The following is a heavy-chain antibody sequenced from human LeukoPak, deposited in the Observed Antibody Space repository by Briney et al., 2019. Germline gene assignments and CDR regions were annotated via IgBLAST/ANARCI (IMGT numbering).Heavy chain of an antibody. CDR1: GYTFTGYY. J-gene: IGHJ4*02. V-gene: IGHV1-2*02. D-gene: IGHD3-22*01. CDR2: INPNSGGT. Sequence: ASVKVSCKASGYTFTGYYMHWLRHAPGQGLEWMGWINPNSGGTNYAQKFQGRVTMTRDTSISTAYMELSRLRSDDTAVYYCARVIRGWDYYDSSGPFDYWGQGTLVTVSS. CDR3: ARVIRGWDYYDSSGPFDY.